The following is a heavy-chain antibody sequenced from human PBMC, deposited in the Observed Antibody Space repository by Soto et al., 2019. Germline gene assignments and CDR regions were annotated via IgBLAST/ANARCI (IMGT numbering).Heavy chain of an antibody. CDR1: GFTFSSYW. CDR2: INSDGSST. J-gene: IGHJ5*02. Sequence: EVQLVESGGGLVQPGGSLRLSCAASGFTFSSYWMHWVRQAPGKGLVWVSRINSDGSSTSYADSVKGRFTISRDNAKNTLYQQMNSLRAEDTAVFYCARDHSRGGNWFDPWGQGTLVTVSS. V-gene: IGHV3-74*01. D-gene: IGHD2-15*01. CDR3: ARDHSRGGNWFDP.